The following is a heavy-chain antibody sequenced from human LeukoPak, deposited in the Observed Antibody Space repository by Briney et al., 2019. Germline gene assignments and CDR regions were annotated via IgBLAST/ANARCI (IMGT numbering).Heavy chain of an antibody. V-gene: IGHV5-51*01. CDR3: ARQEYCSGGSCYTWFDP. D-gene: IGHD2-15*01. Sequence: GESLQISCKGSGYSINNYWIGWVRQMPGKGLEWMGIIYPADSDIRYSPSSQGQVTISADKSISTAYLQWSSLKASDTAMYYCARQEYCSGGSCYTWFDPWGQGTLVTVSS. CDR1: GYSINNYW. J-gene: IGHJ5*02. CDR2: IYPADSDI.